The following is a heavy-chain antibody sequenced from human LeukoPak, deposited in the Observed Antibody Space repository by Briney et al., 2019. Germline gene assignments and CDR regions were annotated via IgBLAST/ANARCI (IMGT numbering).Heavy chain of an antibody. CDR2: ISGSGGST. D-gene: IGHD4-17*01. Sequence: PGGSLRLSXAASGFTFSSYAMSWVRQAPGKGVEWVSAISGSGGSTYYADSVKGRFTISRDNSKNTLCLQMNSLRAEDTAVYYCAKADYGDYLFDYWGQGTLVTVSS. CDR3: AKADYGDYLFDY. J-gene: IGHJ4*02. CDR1: GFTFSSYA. V-gene: IGHV3-23*01.